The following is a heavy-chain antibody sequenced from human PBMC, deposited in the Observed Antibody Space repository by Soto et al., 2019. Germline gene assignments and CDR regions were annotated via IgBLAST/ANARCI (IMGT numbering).Heavy chain of an antibody. Sequence: ASVKVSCKASGYTFTSYGISWVRQAPGQGLEWMGWISAYNGNTNYAQKLQGRVTMTTDTSTSTAYMELRSLRSDDTAVYYCARVLSPNVTLYGSEKGDAFDIWGQGTMVTVSS. CDR3: ARVLSPNVTLYGSEKGDAFDI. CDR2: ISAYNGNT. V-gene: IGHV1-18*01. CDR1: GYTFTSYG. J-gene: IGHJ3*02. D-gene: IGHD3-10*01.